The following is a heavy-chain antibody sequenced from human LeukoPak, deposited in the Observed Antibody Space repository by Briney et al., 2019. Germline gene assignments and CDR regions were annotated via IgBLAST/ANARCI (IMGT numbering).Heavy chain of an antibody. CDR2: ISGSGGNT. Sequence: PGGSLRLSCAASGFTFRRYGMSWVRQAPGKGLEWVSAISGSGGNTFYGDSVKGRFTISRDNSRNTLYLQMNSLRAEDTAIYYCAKNGDRGAYCTGGTCYPYFNYYMDVWGKGTTVTI. CDR1: GFTFRRYG. J-gene: IGHJ6*03. CDR3: AKNGDRGAYCTGGTCYPYFNYYMDV. V-gene: IGHV3-23*01. D-gene: IGHD2-15*01.